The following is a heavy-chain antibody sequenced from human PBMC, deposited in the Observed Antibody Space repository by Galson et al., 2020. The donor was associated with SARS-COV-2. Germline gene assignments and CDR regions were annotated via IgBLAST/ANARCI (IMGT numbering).Heavy chain of an antibody. D-gene: IGHD2-2*01. CDR3: AAERGYCNSSTCPSSCYS. CDR1: GITLSGYW. J-gene: IGHJ3*01. Sequence: GASLKISCAASGITLSGYWMNWVRQAPGKGLEWVANIHQDANDKYYVDSVKGRFTISGDKAKNSLYLQMNSLRAEDTAVYYCAAERGYCNSSTCPSSCYSGGQGTMVTVSS. CDR2: IHQDANDK. V-gene: IGHV3-7*03.